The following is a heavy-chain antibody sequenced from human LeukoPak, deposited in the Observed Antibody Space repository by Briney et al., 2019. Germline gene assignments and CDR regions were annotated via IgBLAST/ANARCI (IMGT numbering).Heavy chain of an antibody. CDR2: ISPGGGPT. D-gene: IGHD5-12*01. J-gene: IGHJ4*02. Sequence: GGSLRLSCAASGFTFSSYGMSWVRQAPGKGLEWVSGISPGGGPTYYADSVKGRFTISRDDSKSTLYLQMNNLRAEDTAVYYCAKDGAWLRFDDWGQGILVTVSS. CDR3: AKDGAWLRFDD. V-gene: IGHV3-23*01. CDR1: GFTFSSYG.